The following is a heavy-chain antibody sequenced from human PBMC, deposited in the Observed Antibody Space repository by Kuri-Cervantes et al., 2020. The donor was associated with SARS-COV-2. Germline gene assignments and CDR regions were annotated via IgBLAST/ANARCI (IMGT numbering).Heavy chain of an antibody. D-gene: IGHD6-6*01. Sequence: GESLKITCAASGFTFSSYAMHWVRQAPGKGLEWVAVISYDGSNKYYADPVKGRFTISRDNSKNTLYLQMNSLRAEDTAVYYCARDTAARYFDYWGQGTLVTVSS. V-gene: IGHV3-30*04. CDR2: ISYDGSNK. CDR1: GFTFSSYA. J-gene: IGHJ4*02. CDR3: ARDTAARYFDY.